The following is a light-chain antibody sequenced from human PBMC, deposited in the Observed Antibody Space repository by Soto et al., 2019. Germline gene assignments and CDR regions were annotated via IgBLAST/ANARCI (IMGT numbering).Light chain of an antibody. CDR1: ESVSSN. Sequence: EIVMTQSPATLSVSQGERATLSCRASESVSSNLAWYQQKPGQAPRLLIYGASTRGTGIPARFSGSGSGTEFTLTISSLQSEDFAVYYCQQYNKWPLTFGGGTKVEIK. V-gene: IGKV3-15*01. CDR2: GAS. J-gene: IGKJ4*01. CDR3: QQYNKWPLT.